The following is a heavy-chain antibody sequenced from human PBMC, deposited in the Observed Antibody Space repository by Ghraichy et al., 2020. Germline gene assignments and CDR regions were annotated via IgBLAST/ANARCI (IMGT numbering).Heavy chain of an antibody. CDR1: GYSFTSYW. CDR3: ARPLVAEPYYFDY. CDR2: IYPGDSDT. Sequence: VESLNISCKGSGYSFTSYWIGWVRQMPGKGLEWMGIIYPGDSDTRYSPSFQGQVTISADKSISTAYLQWSSLKASDTAMYYCARPLVAEPYYFDYWGQGTLVTVSS. D-gene: IGHD2-2*01. J-gene: IGHJ4*02. V-gene: IGHV5-51*01.